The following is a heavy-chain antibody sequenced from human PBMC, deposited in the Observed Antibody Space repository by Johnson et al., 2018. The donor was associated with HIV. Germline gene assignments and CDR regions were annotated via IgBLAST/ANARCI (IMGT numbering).Heavy chain of an antibody. CDR2: ISYDGSNK. V-gene: IGHV3-30-3*02. D-gene: IGHD1-26*01. CDR3: AKSTWELRHLDAFDI. Sequence: MQLVESGGGVVQPGRSLRLSCAASGFTFSSYAMHWVRQAPGKGLEWVAVISYDGSNKYCADSVKGRFTISRDNSKNTLYLQMNSLRAEDTAVYYCAKSTWELRHLDAFDIWGQGTMVTVSS. J-gene: IGHJ3*02. CDR1: GFTFSSYA.